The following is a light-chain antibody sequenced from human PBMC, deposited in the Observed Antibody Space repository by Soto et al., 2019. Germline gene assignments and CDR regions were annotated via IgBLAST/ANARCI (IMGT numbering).Light chain of an antibody. CDR2: DAF. V-gene: IGKV3-11*01. CDR3: QQRSNWPLT. J-gene: IGKJ4*01. CDR1: QSVSSY. Sequence: EIVLTQSPVTLSLSPGERATLSCRASQSVSSYLAWYQQRPGQAPRLLIYDAFNRATGIPARFSGSGSGTDFTLTISSLESEDFAVYYCQQRSNWPLTFGGGTKVEIK.